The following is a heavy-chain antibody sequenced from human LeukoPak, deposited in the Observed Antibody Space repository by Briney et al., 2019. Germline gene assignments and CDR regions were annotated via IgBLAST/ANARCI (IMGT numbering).Heavy chain of an antibody. CDR3: ARSGYRHPYHFDS. V-gene: IGHV3-21*04. D-gene: IGHD3-22*01. Sequence: GGSLRLSCAASGFTFSSYSMNWVRQAPGKGLEWVSSISSSSSYICYADSVKGRFTISRDNAKNSLYLQMNTLRAEDTAIYYCARSGYRHPYHFDSWGQGTLVTVSS. CDR2: ISSSSSYI. CDR1: GFTFSSYS. J-gene: IGHJ4*02.